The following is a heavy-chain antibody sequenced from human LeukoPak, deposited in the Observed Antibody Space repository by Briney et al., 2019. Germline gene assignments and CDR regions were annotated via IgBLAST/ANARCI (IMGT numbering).Heavy chain of an antibody. D-gene: IGHD6-13*01. Sequence: SETLSLTCTVSGFSISSDYHWGWIRPPPGKGLEWIGSIYHSGSTYYNPPLRSRVTISVDTSKNQFSLKLGSVTAADTGVYYCARRAFSWYYFDYWGLGTLVTVSS. V-gene: IGHV4-38-2*02. CDR1: GFSISSDYH. CDR3: ARRAFSWYYFDY. J-gene: IGHJ4*02. CDR2: IYHSGST.